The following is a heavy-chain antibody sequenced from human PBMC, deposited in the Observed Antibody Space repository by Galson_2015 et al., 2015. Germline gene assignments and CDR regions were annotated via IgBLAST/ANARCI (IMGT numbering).Heavy chain of an antibody. J-gene: IGHJ4*02. D-gene: IGHD4-17*01. V-gene: IGHV1-18*01. CDR2: IGTFNGNT. Sequence: SVKVSCKASGYTFTDYSVTWLRQAPGQGLEWMGWIGTFNGNTDYAPKLQDRVSMTTDTSTNTVYMELRSLRSDDTAVYYCARNGHRYTLTTHFDYWGQGTLVTVSS. CDR3: ARNGHRYTLTTHFDY. CDR1: GYTFTDYS.